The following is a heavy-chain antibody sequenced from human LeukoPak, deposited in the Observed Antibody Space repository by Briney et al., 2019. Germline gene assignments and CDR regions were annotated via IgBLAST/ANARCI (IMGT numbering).Heavy chain of an antibody. D-gene: IGHD2-2*01. V-gene: IGHV3-33*01. CDR1: GFPFSQHG. CDR2: IWVDGTRK. Sequence: GGSLRLSCATSGFPFSQHGYHWVRQAPGKGLEWTSVIWVDGTRKYYADSVEGRFTIPRDNSKSTLYLQIDSLRPEDTAVYYCVAVLVPAAFWHFDVWGRGTQVTVSS. J-gene: IGHJ2*01. CDR3: VAVLVPAAFWHFDV.